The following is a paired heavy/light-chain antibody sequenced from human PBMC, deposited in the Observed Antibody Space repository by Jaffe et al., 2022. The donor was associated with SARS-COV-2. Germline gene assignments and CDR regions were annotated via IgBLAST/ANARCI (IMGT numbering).Light chain of an antibody. V-gene: IGKV1-12*01. CDR2: AAS. CDR3: QQANSFPIT. Sequence: DIQMTQSPSSVSASVGDRVTITCRASQGISSWLAWYQQKPGKAPKLLIYAASNLQRGVPSRFSGSGSGTDFTLTISSLQPEDFATYYCQQANSFPITFGQGTRLEIK. CDR1: QGISSW. J-gene: IGKJ5*01.
Heavy chain of an antibody. J-gene: IGHJ4*02. Sequence: EVQLVESGGGLIQPGGSLRLSCAASGFTVSGNSLSWVRQAPGKGLEWVSLIYSDDKTYYTDSVKGRFTISRDNSKNTLYFQMNSLRVEDTAIYYCALTYNWGGRGSFDYWGQGTLVTVSS. V-gene: IGHV3-53*01. CDR3: ALTYNWGGRGSFDY. D-gene: IGHD1-20*01. CDR2: IYSDDKT. CDR1: GFTVSGNS.